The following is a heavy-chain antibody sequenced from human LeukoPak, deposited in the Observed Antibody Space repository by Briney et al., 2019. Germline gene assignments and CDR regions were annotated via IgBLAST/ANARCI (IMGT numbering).Heavy chain of an antibody. CDR1: GFTFGDYA. D-gene: IGHD2-15*01. CDR2: IRSKAYGGTT. Sequence: GGSLRLSCTASGFTFGDYAMSWVRQAQGKGLVWVGFIRSKAYGGTTEYAASVKGRFTISRDDSKSIAYLQMNSLKTEDTAVYYCTRDPSDIVVVVAAFDYWGQGTLVTVS. CDR3: TRDPSDIVVVVAAFDY. J-gene: IGHJ4*02. V-gene: IGHV3-49*04.